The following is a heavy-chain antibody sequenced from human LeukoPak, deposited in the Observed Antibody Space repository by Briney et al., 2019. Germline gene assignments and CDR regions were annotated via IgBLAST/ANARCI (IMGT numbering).Heavy chain of an antibody. J-gene: IGHJ4*02. CDR2: IYYSGST. CDR1: GGSISSSSYY. Sequence: SETLSLTCTVSGGSISSSSYYWRWIRQPPGKGLEWIGSIYYSGSTYYNPSLKSRVTISVDTSKNQFSPKLSSVTAADTAVYYCANTKSSSGITMIVVGRTFDYWGQGTLVTVSS. CDR3: ANTKSSSGITMIVVGRTFDY. V-gene: IGHV4-39*01. D-gene: IGHD3-22*01.